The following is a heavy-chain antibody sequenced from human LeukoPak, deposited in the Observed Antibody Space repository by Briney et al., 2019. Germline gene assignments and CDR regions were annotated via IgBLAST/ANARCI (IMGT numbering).Heavy chain of an antibody. D-gene: IGHD3-22*01. CDR3: AREVSEGFDF. Sequence: GGSLRLSCTASGFTFSGYSMNWIRQAPGRGLEWVSSFGTRSTSVYHAGSVKGRFAISRDNAKNSLYLQMNSLRAEDTALYYCAREVSEGFDFWGQGTLVTVSS. CDR1: GFTFSGYS. V-gene: IGHV3-21*01. J-gene: IGHJ4*02. CDR2: FGTRSTSV.